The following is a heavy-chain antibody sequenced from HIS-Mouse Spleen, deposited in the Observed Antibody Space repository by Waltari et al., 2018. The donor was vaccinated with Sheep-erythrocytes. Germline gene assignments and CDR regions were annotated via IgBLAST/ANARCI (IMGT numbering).Heavy chain of an antibody. D-gene: IGHD3-3*01. J-gene: IGHJ4*02. CDR2: IYYSGSN. CDR3: ARDEGTYYDFWSGYPPSYYFDY. V-gene: IGHV4-39*07. CDR1: GGSISSSSYY. Sequence: QLQLQESGPGLVKPSETLSLTCTVSGGSISSSSYYWGWIRQPPGKGLEWIGSIYYSGSNYDNPSLKSRVTISVDTSKNQFSLKLSSVTAADTAVYYCARDEGTYYDFWSGYPPSYYFDYWGQGTLVTVSS.